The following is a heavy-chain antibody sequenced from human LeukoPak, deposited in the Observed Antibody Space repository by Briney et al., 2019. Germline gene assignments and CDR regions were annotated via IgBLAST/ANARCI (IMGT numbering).Heavy chain of an antibody. CDR2: INHSGST. Sequence: PSETLSLTCAVYGGSFSGYYWSWIRQPPGKGLEWIGEINHSGSTNYNPSLKSRVTISVDTSQNQFSLKLSSVTAADTAVYYCARVGKTYYDFWSGYYGPWYFDYWGQGTLVTVSS. J-gene: IGHJ4*02. D-gene: IGHD3-3*01. CDR1: GGSFSGYY. CDR3: ARVGKTYYDFWSGYYGPWYFDY. V-gene: IGHV4-34*01.